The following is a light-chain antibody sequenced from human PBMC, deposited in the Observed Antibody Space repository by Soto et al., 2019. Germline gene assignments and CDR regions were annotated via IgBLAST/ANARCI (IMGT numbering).Light chain of an antibody. CDR3: QQRSNWPPL. CDR1: QSVSSY. CDR2: DAS. Sequence: EIVLTQSPATLPLSPGERATLSCRASQSVSSYLAWYQQKPGQAPRLLIYDASNRATGIPARFSGSGSGTDFTLTIISLEPEDFAVYYCQQRSNWPPLFGQGTKVDIK. J-gene: IGKJ1*01. V-gene: IGKV3-11*01.